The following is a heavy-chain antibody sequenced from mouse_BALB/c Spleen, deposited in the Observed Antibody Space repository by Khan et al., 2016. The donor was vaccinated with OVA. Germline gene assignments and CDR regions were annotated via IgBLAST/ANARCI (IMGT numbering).Heavy chain of an antibody. CDR3: ARQPYYHYNIMDY. CDR1: GFSLTNYG. Sequence: QVQLKESGPGLVAPSQSLSITCTISGFSLTNYGVHWVRQPPGKGLEWLGVIWNDGNTAYNSALKSRLTISKDNSKSQVFLKMNSLQNDDTAMYFCARQPYYHYNIMDYWGQGTTVTVSS. D-gene: IGHD2-10*01. V-gene: IGHV2-6-1*01. J-gene: IGHJ4*01. CDR2: IWNDGNT.